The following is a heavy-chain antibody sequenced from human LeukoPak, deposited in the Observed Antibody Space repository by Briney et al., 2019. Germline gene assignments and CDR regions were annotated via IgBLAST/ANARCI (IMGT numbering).Heavy chain of an antibody. CDR1: GFTFNSYA. D-gene: IGHD3-22*01. CDR2: ISARGGTT. V-gene: IGHV3-23*01. J-gene: IGHJ4*02. Sequence: GGSLRLSCAASGFTFNSYAMSWVRQAPGKGLEWVSAISARGGTTYYADSVKGRFTISRDNAKKSLYLQMNSLRAEDTAVYYCATDMDEGSRFYYHYFGFWGQGTLVTVSS. CDR3: ATDMDEGSRFYYHYFGF.